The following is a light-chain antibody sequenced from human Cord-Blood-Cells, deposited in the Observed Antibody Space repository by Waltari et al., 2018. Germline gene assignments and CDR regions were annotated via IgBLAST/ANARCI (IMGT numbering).Light chain of an antibody. Sequence: QSALTQPRSVSGSPGQSVTISCTGTSSDVGGYNYVSWYQQHPGKAPKLMIYDVSKRPAGVPGRCSGSKSGNTASLTISGLQAEDEADYYCCSYAGSYTSNWVFGGGTKLTVL. CDR3: CSYAGSYTSNWV. CDR2: DVS. J-gene: IGLJ3*02. CDR1: SSDVGGYNY. V-gene: IGLV2-11*01.